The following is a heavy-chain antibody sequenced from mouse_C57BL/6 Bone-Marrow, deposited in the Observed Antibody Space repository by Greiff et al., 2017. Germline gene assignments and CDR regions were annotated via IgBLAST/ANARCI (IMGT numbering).Heavy chain of an antibody. CDR1: GFTFSDYG. V-gene: IGHV5-17*01. J-gene: IGHJ3*01. CDR2: ISSGSSTI. CDR3: ARGGDGTTSMFAY. D-gene: IGHD2-14*01. Sequence: EVQRVESGGGLVKPGGSLKLSCAASGFTFSDYGMHWVRQAPEKGLEWVAYISSGSSTIYYADTVKGRFTISRDNAKNTLFLQMTSLRSEDTAMYYCARGGDGTTSMFAYWGQGTLVTVSA.